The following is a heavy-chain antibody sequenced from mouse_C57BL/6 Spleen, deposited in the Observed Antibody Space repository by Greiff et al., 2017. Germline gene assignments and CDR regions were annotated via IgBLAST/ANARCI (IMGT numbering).Heavy chain of an antibody. V-gene: IGHV1-5*01. Sequence: VQLQQSGTVLARPGASVKMSCKTSGYTFTSSWMHWVKQRPGQGLEWIGAIYPGNSDTSYNQKFKGKAKLTAVTSASTAYVELSSLTNEDSAVYYCTRADGYYWYFDVWGTGTTVTVSS. CDR3: TRADGYYWYFDV. J-gene: IGHJ1*03. CDR1: GYTFTSSW. CDR2: IYPGNSDT. D-gene: IGHD2-3*01.